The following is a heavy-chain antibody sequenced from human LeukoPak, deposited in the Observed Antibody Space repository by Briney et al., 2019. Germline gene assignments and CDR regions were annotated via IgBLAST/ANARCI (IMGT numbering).Heavy chain of an antibody. CDR3: ARVTLVSGSDYIRDY. CDR2: IYYSGST. D-gene: IGHD4-11*01. V-gene: IGHV4-30-4*01. CDR1: GGSISSGDYY. J-gene: IGHJ4*02. Sequence: SQTLSLTCTVSGGSISSGDYYWSWIRQPPGKGLEWIGYIYYSGSTYYNPSLKSRVTISVDTSKNQFSLKLSSVTAADTAVYYCARVTLVSGSDYIRDYWGQGTLVTASS.